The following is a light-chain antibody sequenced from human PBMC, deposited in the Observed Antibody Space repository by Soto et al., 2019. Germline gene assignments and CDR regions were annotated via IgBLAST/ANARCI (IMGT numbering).Light chain of an antibody. V-gene: IGLV2-14*01. CDR1: SSDVGGYNS. J-gene: IGLJ1*01. CDR2: EVS. Sequence: QSALTQPASVSGSPGQSITISCTGTSSDVGGYNSVSWYQQHPGKAPKLMIYEVSDRPSGVSNRFSGSKSGNTASLTISGLQAEDEADYYCSSYTSSSTLEVFGTGIKLTVL. CDR3: SSYTSSSTLEV.